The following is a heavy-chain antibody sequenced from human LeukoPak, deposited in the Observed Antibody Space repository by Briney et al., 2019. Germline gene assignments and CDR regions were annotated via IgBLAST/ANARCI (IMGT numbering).Heavy chain of an antibody. V-gene: IGHV4-59*01. CDR3: AREYSGSPRFDY. Sequence: SETLSLTCTVSDGSISSYYWSWIRQPPGKGLEWIGYIYYSGSTNYNPSLESRVTISVDTSKNQFSLKVSSVTAADTAVYYCAREYSGSPRFDYWGQGTLVTVSS. CDR2: IYYSGST. CDR1: DGSISSYY. D-gene: IGHD1-26*01. J-gene: IGHJ4*02.